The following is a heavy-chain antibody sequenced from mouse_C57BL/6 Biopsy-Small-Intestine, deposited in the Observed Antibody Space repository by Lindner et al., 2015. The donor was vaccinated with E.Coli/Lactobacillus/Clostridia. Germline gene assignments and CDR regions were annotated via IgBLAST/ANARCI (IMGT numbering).Heavy chain of an antibody. CDR1: GYTFTSYD. D-gene: IGHD1-1*01. Sequence: SVKVSCKTSGYTFTSYDISWVRQAPGQGLEWMGWISTYSGNTNYAQKLQGRVTMTTDTSTSTAYMELRSLRSDDTAVYYCARDPGSSGSLAYWGQGTLVTVSS. J-gene: IGHJ4*01. CDR2: ISTYSGNT. V-gene: IGHV1-66*01. CDR3: ARDPGSSGSLAY.